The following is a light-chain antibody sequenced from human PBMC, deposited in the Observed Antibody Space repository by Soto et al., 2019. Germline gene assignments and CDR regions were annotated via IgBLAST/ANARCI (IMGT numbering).Light chain of an antibody. CDR3: QQSFSMFPFS. CDR2: TAS. CDR1: QSISTS. V-gene: IGKV1-39*01. J-gene: IGKJ5*01. Sequence: DIQMTQSPSSLSASVGDSVTISCRASQSISTSLNWYQQKPGKAPKLLIYTASNLQTGVPSRFTGSGSWTDFTLTISSLQPEDFATYYCQQSFSMFPFSFGQGTRLEIK.